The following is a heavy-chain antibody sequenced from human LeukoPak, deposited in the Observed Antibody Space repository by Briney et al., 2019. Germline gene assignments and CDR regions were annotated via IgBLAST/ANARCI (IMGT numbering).Heavy chain of an antibody. V-gene: IGHV3-15*01. CDR3: TTGTGATTFGY. CDR1: GFTFSSYW. J-gene: IGHJ4*02. Sequence: GGSLRLSCAASGFTFSSYWMSWVRQAPGKGLEWVGRIKSKTDGGTTDYAALVKGRFTISRDDSKNTVYLQMNSLESEDTAFYYCTTGTGATTFGYWGQGTLVTVSS. D-gene: IGHD1-26*01. CDR2: IKSKTDGGTT.